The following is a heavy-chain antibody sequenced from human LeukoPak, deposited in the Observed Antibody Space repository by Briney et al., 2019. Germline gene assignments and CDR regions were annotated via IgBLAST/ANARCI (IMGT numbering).Heavy chain of an antibody. V-gene: IGHV5-51*01. CDR1: GYSFTSYW. J-gene: IGHJ4*02. CDR3: ARQIGSSGYFDF. D-gene: IGHD6-19*01. Sequence: GESLKISCKGSGYSFTSYWIAWLRQMPGKGLEWMGIIYPGDSDTRYSPSFKGQVTISADKSISTAYLQWSGLKASDTAMYYCARQIGSSGYFDFWGQGTLLTVSS. CDR2: IYPGDSDT.